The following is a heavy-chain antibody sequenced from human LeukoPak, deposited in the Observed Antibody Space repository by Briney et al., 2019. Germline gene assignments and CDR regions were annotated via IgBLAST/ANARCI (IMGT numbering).Heavy chain of an antibody. J-gene: IGHJ4*02. V-gene: IGHV4-34*01. D-gene: IGHD6-13*01. CDR2: INHSGST. CDR1: GGSFSGYY. Sequence: PSETLSLTCAVYGGSFSGYYWSWIRQPPGKGLEWIGEINHSGSTNYNPSLKSRVTISVDTSKNQFSLKLSSVTAADTAVYYCARVRIAAAGSRIDYWGQGTLVTVSS. CDR3: ARVRIAAAGSRIDY.